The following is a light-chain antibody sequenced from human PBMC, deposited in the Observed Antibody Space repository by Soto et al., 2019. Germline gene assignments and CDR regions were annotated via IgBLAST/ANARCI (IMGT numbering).Light chain of an antibody. J-gene: IGKJ4*01. CDR3: QQSDNWPLT. Sequence: EIVMTQSPATLSVSPGERASLSCRASQTVSSNLAWYQQKPGQAPRLLVYGASTRATGIPARYSGSGSGTEFTLTISTLQYEDFAVYYCQQSDNWPLTFGGGTKVEIK. V-gene: IGKV3-15*01. CDR1: QTVSSN. CDR2: GAS.